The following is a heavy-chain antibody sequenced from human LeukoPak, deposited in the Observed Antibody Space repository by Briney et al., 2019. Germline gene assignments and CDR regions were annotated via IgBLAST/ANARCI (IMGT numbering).Heavy chain of an antibody. Sequence: ASVKVSCKASGYTFTSYGISWVRQAPGQGLEWMGWISAYSGNTNYAQKLQGRVTMTTDTSTSTAYMELRSLRSDDTAVYYCARAPPVDTAMVPFDYWGQGTLVTVSS. CDR3: ARAPPVDTAMVPFDY. J-gene: IGHJ4*02. D-gene: IGHD5-18*01. CDR1: GYTFTSYG. CDR2: ISAYSGNT. V-gene: IGHV1-18*01.